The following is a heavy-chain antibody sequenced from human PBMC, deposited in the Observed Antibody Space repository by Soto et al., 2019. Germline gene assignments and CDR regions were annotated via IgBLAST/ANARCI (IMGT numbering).Heavy chain of an antibody. V-gene: IGHV1-2*04. CDR1: GYTFTGYY. J-gene: IGHJ6*02. D-gene: IGHD5-18*01. Sequence: EASVKVSCKASGYTFTGYYMHWVRQAPGQGLEWMGWINPNSGGTNYAQKFQGWVTMTRDTPISTAYMELSSLRSEDTAVYYCARVSAMVNYYYYGMDVWGQGTTVTVSS. CDR2: INPNSGGT. CDR3: ARVSAMVNYYYYGMDV.